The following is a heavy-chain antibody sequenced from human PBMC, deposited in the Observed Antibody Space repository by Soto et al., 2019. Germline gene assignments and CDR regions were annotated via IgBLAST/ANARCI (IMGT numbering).Heavy chain of an antibody. CDR1: GGSISGSNW. CDR2: IYHSGST. D-gene: IGHD3-22*01. CDR3: ARTPPRYYDSSGYYT. V-gene: IGHV4-4*02. J-gene: IGHJ5*02. Sequence: SETLSLTCAVSGGSISGSNWWSWVRQPPGKGLEWIGEIYHSGSTNYNPSLKSRVTISVDKSENQFSLKLSSVTAADTAVYYCARTPPRYYDSSGYYTWGQGTLVTVSS.